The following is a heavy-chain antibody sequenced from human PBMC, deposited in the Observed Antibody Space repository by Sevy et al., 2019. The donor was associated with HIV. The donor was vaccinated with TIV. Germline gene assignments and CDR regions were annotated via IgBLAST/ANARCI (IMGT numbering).Heavy chain of an antibody. CDR3: VRDSGGVGTTWGFGYFDR. D-gene: IGHD1-26*01. CDR1: GFTFSDYS. J-gene: IGHJ4*02. V-gene: IGHV3-48*02. Sequence: GGSLRLSCLVSGFTFSDYSMNWVRQAPGKGLEWVSYMSSGGDTTYYKDPGNGRLFISRDNVRGYLYLQMHSLRDEDTAVYYCVRDSGGVGTTWGFGYFDRWGQGTLVTVSS. CDR2: MSSGGDTT.